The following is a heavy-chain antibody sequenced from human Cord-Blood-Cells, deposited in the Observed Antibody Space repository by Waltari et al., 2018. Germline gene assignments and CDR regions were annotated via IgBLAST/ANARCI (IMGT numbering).Heavy chain of an antibody. Sequence: QVQLVQSGAEVKKPGASVQVSCKASGYTFTGYYMHWVRQAPGKRLEWMGWINPNSGGTNYAQKFQGWVTMTRDTSISTAYMELSRLRSDDTAVYYCARWRGYSSSWGELYAFDIWGQGTMVTVSS. D-gene: IGHD6-13*01. CDR3: ARWRGYSSSWGELYAFDI. V-gene: IGHV1-2*04. CDR2: INPNSGGT. CDR1: GYTFTGYY. J-gene: IGHJ3*02.